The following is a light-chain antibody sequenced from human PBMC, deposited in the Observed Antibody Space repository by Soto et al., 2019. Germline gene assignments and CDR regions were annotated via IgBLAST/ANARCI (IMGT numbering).Light chain of an antibody. V-gene: IGLV1-47*01. CDR2: RNS. CDR1: SSNIGSNY. CDR3: AAWDDSLSGVV. J-gene: IGLJ3*02. Sequence: QSVPTQPPSASGTPGQRVTISCSGSSSNIGSNYVYWYQQLPGTAPKLLIYRNSQRPSGVPDRFSGSKSGTSASLAISGLRSEDEADYYCAAWDDSLSGVVFGGGTKLTVL.